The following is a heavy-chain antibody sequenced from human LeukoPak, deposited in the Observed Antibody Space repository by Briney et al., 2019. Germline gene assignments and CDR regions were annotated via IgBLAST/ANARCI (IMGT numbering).Heavy chain of an antibody. CDR3: ARGPEQLAFYYYYYGMDV. V-gene: IGHV4-34*01. CDR1: GGSFSGYY. D-gene: IGHD6-13*01. Sequence: PSETLSLTCAVYGGSFSGYYWSWIRQPPGKRLEWIGEINHSGSTNYNPSLKSRVTISVDTSKNQFSLKLSSVAAADTAVYYCARGPEQLAFYYYYYGMDVWGQGTTVTVSS. CDR2: INHSGST. J-gene: IGHJ6*02.